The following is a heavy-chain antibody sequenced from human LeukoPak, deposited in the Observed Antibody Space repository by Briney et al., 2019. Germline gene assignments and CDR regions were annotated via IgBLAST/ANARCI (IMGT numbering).Heavy chain of an antibody. J-gene: IGHJ4*02. Sequence: SETLSLTCTVSGGSISSSSYYWGWIRQHPGKGLEWIGSIYYSGSTYYNPSLKGRVTISVDTSKNQFSLKVSSVTAADTAVYYCARKITVWGSYPRHLSPFDYWGQGTLVTVSS. CDR3: ARKITVWGSYPRHLSPFDY. D-gene: IGHD3-16*02. V-gene: IGHV4-39*01. CDR2: IYYSGST. CDR1: GGSISSSSYY.